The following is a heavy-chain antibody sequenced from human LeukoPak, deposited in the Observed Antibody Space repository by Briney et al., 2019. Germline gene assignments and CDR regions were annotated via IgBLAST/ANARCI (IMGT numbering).Heavy chain of an antibody. D-gene: IGHD1-26*01. Sequence: GGSLRLSCAASGFTVSSNYMSWVRQAPGKGLEWTSYISSGSPYTRYADSVKGRFTISRDNAKNSLSLQMNSLRAEDTAVYYCARVRGSYSVDYWGQGTLVTVSS. CDR1: GFTVSSNY. CDR2: ISSGSPYT. J-gene: IGHJ4*02. CDR3: ARVRGSYSVDY. V-gene: IGHV3-11*03.